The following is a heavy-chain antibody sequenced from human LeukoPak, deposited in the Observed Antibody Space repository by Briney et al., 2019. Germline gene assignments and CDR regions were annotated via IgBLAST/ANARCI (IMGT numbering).Heavy chain of an antibody. Sequence: PGGSLRLSCVVSGITLSNYAMSWVRQAPGKGLEWVSGISGSAGGTNYADSVKGRFTISRDNSKNTLYLQMNSLRAEDTAVYYCARDRRVGATDIPGYDYWGQGTLVTVSS. J-gene: IGHJ4*02. CDR3: ARDRRVGATDIPGYDY. D-gene: IGHD1-26*01. CDR1: GITLSNYA. CDR2: ISGSAGGT. V-gene: IGHV3-23*01.